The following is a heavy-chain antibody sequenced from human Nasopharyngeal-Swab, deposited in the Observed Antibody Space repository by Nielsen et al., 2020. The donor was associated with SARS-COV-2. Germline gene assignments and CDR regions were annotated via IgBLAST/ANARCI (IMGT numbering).Heavy chain of an antibody. Sequence: GESLKISCATSGFTFSDSYMSWVRQAPGKGLEWVSSISDSGDDTYYADSVKGRFSISRDNPKNTLDLQMNSLRAEDTAVYYCAKLGDYWGQGMLVTVSS. CDR3: AKLGDY. J-gene: IGHJ4*02. CDR1: GFTFSDSY. V-gene: IGHV3-23*01. CDR2: ISDSGDDT.